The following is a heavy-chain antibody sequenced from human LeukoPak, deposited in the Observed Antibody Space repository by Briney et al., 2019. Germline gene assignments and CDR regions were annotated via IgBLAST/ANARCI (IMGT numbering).Heavy chain of an antibody. CDR1: GFTFSSYG. D-gene: IGHD6-6*01. J-gene: IGHJ3*02. V-gene: IGHV3-33*01. Sequence: PGRSLRLSCAASGFTFSSYGMHWVRQAPGRGLERVAVIWYDGSNKYYADSVKGRFTISRDNSKNTLYLQMNSLRAEDTAVYYCARPIAARPDDAFDIWGQGTMVTVSS. CDR2: IWYDGSNK. CDR3: ARPIAARPDDAFDI.